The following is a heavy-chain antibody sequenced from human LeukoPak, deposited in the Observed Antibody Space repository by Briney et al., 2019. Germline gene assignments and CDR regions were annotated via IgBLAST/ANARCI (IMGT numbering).Heavy chain of an antibody. D-gene: IGHD3-22*01. Sequence: GGSLRLSCAASGFSVSNYYMSWIRQAPGKGLEWVSVIYSGGNTYYTDSVKGRFTISRDNPKNTVFLQMGSLRGEDTAVYYCARDLYYDSSGYYPSFDYWGQGTLVTVSS. V-gene: IGHV3-53*01. CDR1: GFSVSNYY. CDR3: ARDLYYDSSGYYPSFDY. J-gene: IGHJ4*02. CDR2: IYSGGNT.